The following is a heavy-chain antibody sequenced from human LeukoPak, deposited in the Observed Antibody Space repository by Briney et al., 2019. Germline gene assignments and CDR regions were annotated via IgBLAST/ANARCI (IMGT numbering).Heavy chain of an antibody. J-gene: IGHJ4*02. D-gene: IGHD2-2*01. CDR2: ISAGGGST. CDR3: AKDGRSSTPGY. V-gene: IGHV3-23*01. CDR1: GFTFSSYA. Sequence: GGSLRLSCVISGFTFSSYAMRWVRQAPGKGLEWVSGISAGGGSTYHADSVKGRFTISRDNSKNTLYLQMNSLRAEDTAVYYCAKDGRSSTPGYWGQGTLVTVSS.